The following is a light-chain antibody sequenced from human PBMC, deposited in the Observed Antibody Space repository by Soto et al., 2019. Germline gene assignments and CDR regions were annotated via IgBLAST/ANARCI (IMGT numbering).Light chain of an antibody. CDR2: DPS. CDR3: QRYNNWPLT. Sequence: EIVMTQSPATLSVSPGERATLSCRASQSVSGHLAWYQQNPGQAPRLLIYDPSTRATGIPARFSGSRSGTEFTLTINSLQSEDFAVYYCQRYNNWPLTFGGGTKVESK. V-gene: IGKV3-15*01. CDR1: QSVSGH. J-gene: IGKJ4*01.